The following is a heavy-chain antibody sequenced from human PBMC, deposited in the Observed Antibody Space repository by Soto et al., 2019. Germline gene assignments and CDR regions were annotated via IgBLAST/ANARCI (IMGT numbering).Heavy chain of an antibody. Sequence: PTETLSLTCAVSGDSISSNYWWSWVRQSPGKGLEWIGEVYHSGSTNYNPSLKSRATISVDKSNNNFSLNLSSVTAADTAVYYWERVIYKGFYLPDIWGQGKMVTVSS. CDR3: ERVIYKGFYLPDI. J-gene: IGHJ3*02. D-gene: IGHD2-15*01. V-gene: IGHV4-4*02. CDR2: VYHSGST. CDR1: GDSISSNYW.